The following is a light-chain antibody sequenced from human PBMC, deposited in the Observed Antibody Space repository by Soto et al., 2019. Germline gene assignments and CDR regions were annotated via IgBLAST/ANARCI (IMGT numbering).Light chain of an antibody. Sequence: QSAPTQPPSASGSPGQSVTISCTGTSSDVGGYNYVSWYQQHPGKAPKLMIHEVSKRPSGVPDRFSGSKSGNTASLTVSGLQAEDEADYYCSSFAGNNIYVFGTGTKLTVL. CDR3: SSFAGNNIYV. CDR2: EVS. J-gene: IGLJ1*01. CDR1: SSDVGGYNY. V-gene: IGLV2-8*01.